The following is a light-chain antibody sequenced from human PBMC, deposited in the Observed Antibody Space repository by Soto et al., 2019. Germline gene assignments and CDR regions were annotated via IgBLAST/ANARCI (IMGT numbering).Light chain of an antibody. Sequence: DIQMTQSPSSLSASVGDRVTITCRASQSIISYLNWYQQKPGKAPKLLIYAASSLQSGVPSRFSGSGSGTDFTLTISSLQPEDFATYYCQPSYNALTWTFGQGTKVEIK. J-gene: IGKJ1*01. CDR3: QPSYNALTWT. V-gene: IGKV1-39*01. CDR2: AAS. CDR1: QSIISY.